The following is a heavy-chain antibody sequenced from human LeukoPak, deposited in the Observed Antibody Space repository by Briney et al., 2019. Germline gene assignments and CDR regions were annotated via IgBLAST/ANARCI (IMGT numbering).Heavy chain of an antibody. Sequence: GGSLRLSCAASGFTFDDYAMHWVRQAPGKGLGWVSLISWDGGSTYYADSVKGRFTISRDNSKNSLYLQMNSLRAEDTALYYCAKESIVGAAIRFFDYWGQGTLVTVSS. D-gene: IGHD1-26*01. CDR1: GFTFDDYA. J-gene: IGHJ4*02. CDR2: ISWDGGST. V-gene: IGHV3-43D*03. CDR3: AKESIVGAAIRFFDY.